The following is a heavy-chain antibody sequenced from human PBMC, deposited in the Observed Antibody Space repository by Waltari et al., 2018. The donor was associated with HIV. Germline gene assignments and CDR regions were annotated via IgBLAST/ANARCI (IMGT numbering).Heavy chain of an antibody. Sequence: QVQLQESGPGLVKPSQTLSLTCTVSGGSISSGGYYLSWIRQHPGKGLEWIGYIYYSGNTDYNPYLKSRVTISVDTSKNQFSLKLSSVTAADTAVYYCAARRVTNYYYYYGMDVWGQGTTVTVSS. CDR1: GGSISSGGYY. J-gene: IGHJ6*02. CDR3: AARRVTNYYYYYGMDV. V-gene: IGHV4-31*03. CDR2: IYYSGNT. D-gene: IGHD4-4*01.